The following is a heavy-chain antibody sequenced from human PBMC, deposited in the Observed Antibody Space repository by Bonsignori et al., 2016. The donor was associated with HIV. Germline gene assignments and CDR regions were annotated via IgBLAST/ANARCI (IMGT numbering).Heavy chain of an antibody. V-gene: IGHV3-66*01. CDR2: IYSGGST. J-gene: IGHJ4*02. Sequence: VRQAPGKGLEWVSVIYSGGSTYYADSVKGRFTISRDNSKNTLYLQMNSLRAEDTAVYYCARSDYDFWSGYPLDYWGQGTLVTVSS. CDR3: ARSDYDFWSGYPLDY. D-gene: IGHD3-3*01.